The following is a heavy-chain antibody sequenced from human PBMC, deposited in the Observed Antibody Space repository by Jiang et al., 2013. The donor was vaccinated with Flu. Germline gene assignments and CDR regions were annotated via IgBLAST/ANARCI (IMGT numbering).Heavy chain of an antibody. CDR3: ARRSGDYFGDAFDV. CDR1: GGSFSGYY. CDR2: LNHGGVT. Sequence: LLKPSETLSLTCVVYGGSFSGYYWSWIRQPPGKGLEWIGELNHGGVTNYNPSLKSRVTTSGDTSKNQFSLNLTSVTAADTAVYYCARRSGDYFGDAFDVWGQGTMVTVSS. J-gene: IGHJ3*01. D-gene: IGHD4-17*01. V-gene: IGHV4-34*01.